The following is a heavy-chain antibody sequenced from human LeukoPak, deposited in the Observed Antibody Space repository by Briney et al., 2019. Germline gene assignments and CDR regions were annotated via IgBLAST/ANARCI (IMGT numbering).Heavy chain of an antibody. Sequence: GGSLRLSCAASGFTFSSYWMSWVRQAPGKGLEWVANIKQDGSEKYYVDSVKGRFTISRDNAKNSLYLQMNSLRAEDTAVYFCARDYPKRASDYWGQGTLVTVSS. CDR2: IKQDGSEK. J-gene: IGHJ4*02. CDR1: GFTFSSYW. CDR3: ARDYPKRASDY. V-gene: IGHV3-7*01.